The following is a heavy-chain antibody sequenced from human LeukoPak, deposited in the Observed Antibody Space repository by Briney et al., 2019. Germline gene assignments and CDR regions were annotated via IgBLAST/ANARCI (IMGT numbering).Heavy chain of an antibody. Sequence: GRSLRLSCAASGFTFSTYGIHWVRQAPGKGLEWVGLLSSGGINKHYADSVKGRFIISRDNSMNTLYLQMNSLGVEDTAVYCCARDHVGSGRAFDYWGQGTLVTVSS. CDR1: GFTFSTYG. V-gene: IGHV3-30*03. D-gene: IGHD2-15*01. CDR2: LSSGGINK. J-gene: IGHJ4*02. CDR3: ARDHVGSGRAFDY.